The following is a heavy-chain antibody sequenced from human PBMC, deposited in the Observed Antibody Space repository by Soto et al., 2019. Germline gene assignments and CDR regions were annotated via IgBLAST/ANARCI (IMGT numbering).Heavy chain of an antibody. V-gene: IGHV3-48*02. J-gene: IGHJ4*02. CDR2: ISSSGSTM. D-gene: IGHD1-1*01. CDR3: VGGGTTGG. Sequence: EVQLVESGGGLVQPGGSLRLSCAASGLTFSNYNMNWVRQAPGKGLEWVSYISSSGSTMYYADSVKGRFTISRDNAKNSLDLQMNSLRDEDRAVYYCVGGGTTGGWGPGTLVTVSS. CDR1: GLTFSNYN.